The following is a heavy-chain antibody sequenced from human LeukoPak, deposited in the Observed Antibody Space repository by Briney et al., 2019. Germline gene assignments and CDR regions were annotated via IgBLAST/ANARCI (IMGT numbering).Heavy chain of an antibody. D-gene: IGHD5-18*01. Sequence: SETLSLTCAVYGGSFSGYYWSWIRQPPGKGLEWIGEINHSGSTNYNPSLKSRVTISVDTSKNQFSLKLSPVTAADKAVYYCARRRIQLWLRSWYYFDYWGQGTLVTVSS. CDR2: INHSGST. CDR1: GGSFSGYY. CDR3: ARRRIQLWLRSWYYFDY. V-gene: IGHV4-34*01. J-gene: IGHJ4*02.